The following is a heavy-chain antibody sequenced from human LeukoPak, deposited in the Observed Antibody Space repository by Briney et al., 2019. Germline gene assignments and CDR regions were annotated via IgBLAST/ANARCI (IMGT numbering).Heavy chain of an antibody. J-gene: IGHJ3*02. CDR2: ISYSGST. Sequence: PSETLSLTCTVSGGSISSSSYYWGWIRQPPGKGLEWIGSISYSGSTYYKPSLKSRVTISEDTSKNQFSLKLSSVTAADTAVYYCARVSYYDSSGPLRSVDAFDIWGQGTMVTVSS. V-gene: IGHV4-39*01. CDR1: GGSISSSSYY. D-gene: IGHD3-22*01. CDR3: ARVSYYDSSGPLRSVDAFDI.